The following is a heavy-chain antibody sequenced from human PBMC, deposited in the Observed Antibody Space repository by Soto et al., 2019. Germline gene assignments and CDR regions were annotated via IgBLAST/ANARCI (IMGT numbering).Heavy chain of an antibody. Sequence: QVQLQESGPGLVNPSETLSLTCTVSGGSVTSSTSSWAWVRQPPGKGLHWIGTIFYSYGTDYNPPLAPRVTSAQDTSKRPCSLELASVTADVTAVYYCAQQPACYPYWFENWGRGILV. CDR2: IFYSYGT. J-gene: IGHJ5*01. D-gene: IGHD5-18*01. V-gene: IGHV4-39*01. CDR3: AQQPACYPYWFEN. CDR1: GGSVTSSTSS.